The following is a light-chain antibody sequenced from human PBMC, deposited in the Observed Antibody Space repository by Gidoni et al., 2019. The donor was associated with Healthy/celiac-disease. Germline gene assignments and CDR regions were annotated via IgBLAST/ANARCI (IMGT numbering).Light chain of an antibody. V-gene: IGLV1-44*01. CDR2: SNN. CDR1: STNIGRNT. CDR3: AAWDDSLNGPV. J-gene: IGLJ3*02. Sequence: QSVLTQPPSASGTPGQRVPISCSGRSTNIGRNTVNWYQQLPGTAPKLLIYSNNQLPSGVPDRFSGSKSGTSASLAISGLQSEDDADYYCAAWDDSLNGPVFGGGTKLTVL.